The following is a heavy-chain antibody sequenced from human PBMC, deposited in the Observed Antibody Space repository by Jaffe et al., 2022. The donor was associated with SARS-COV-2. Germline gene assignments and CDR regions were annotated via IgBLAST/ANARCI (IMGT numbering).Heavy chain of an antibody. D-gene: IGHD7-27*01. CDR3: ARGGPLGWHNNFYNMDV. Sequence: QVQLVQSGAEVKKPGASVTISCKTSGYTFTTYYIHWVRQAPGQGLEWMGIMNPSGATTTYAQKLQDRVTVTRDTSTDTIYMELSSLRPEDTAVYYCARGGPLGWHNNFYNMDVWGKGTTVIVSS. CDR2: MNPSGATT. V-gene: IGHV1-46*04. CDR1: GYTFTTYY. J-gene: IGHJ6*03.